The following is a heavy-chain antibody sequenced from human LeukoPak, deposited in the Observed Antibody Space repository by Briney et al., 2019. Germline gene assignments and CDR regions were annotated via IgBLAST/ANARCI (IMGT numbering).Heavy chain of an antibody. CDR2: IYYSGST. Sequence: SETLSLTCAVYGGSFSGYYWSWIRQPPGKGLEWIGYIYYSGSTNYNPSLKSRVTISVDTSKNQFSLKLSSVTAADTAVYYCARRGLGDATFDYWGQGTLVTVSS. J-gene: IGHJ4*02. D-gene: IGHD2-15*01. V-gene: IGHV4-59*08. CDR1: GGSFSGYY. CDR3: ARRGLGDATFDY.